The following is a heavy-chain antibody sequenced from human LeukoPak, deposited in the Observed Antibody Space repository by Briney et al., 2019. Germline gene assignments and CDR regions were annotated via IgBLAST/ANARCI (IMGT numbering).Heavy chain of an antibody. CDR2: IIPIFGTA. J-gene: IGHJ6*03. CDR3: ATGTGTLYYYYYMDV. CDR1: GGTFSSYA. V-gene: IGHV1-69*13. Sequence: ASVKVSCKASGGTFSSYAISWVRQAPGQGLEWMGGIIPIFGTANYAQKFQGRVTITADESTSIAYMELSSLRSEDTAVYYCATGTGTLYYYYYMDVWGKGTTVTVSS. D-gene: IGHD1-1*01.